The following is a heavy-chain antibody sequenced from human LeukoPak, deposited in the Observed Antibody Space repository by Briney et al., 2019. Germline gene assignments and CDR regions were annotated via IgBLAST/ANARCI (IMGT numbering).Heavy chain of an antibody. Sequence: ASVKVSCKASGGAFSSYAISWVRQAPGQGLEWMGGIIPIFGTANYAQKFQGRVTITADESTSTAYMELSSLRSEDTAVYYCARSLKKDSSGYYFGYWGQGTLVTVSS. CDR3: ARSLKKDSSGYYFGY. J-gene: IGHJ4*02. V-gene: IGHV1-69*01. CDR1: GGAFSSYA. CDR2: IIPIFGTA. D-gene: IGHD3-22*01.